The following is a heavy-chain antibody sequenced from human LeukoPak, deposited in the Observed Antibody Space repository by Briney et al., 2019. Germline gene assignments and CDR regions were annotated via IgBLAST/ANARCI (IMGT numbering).Heavy chain of an antibody. CDR3: AKDRTSFHFYYYYGMDV. V-gene: IGHV3-15*01. Sequence: GGSLRLSCAGSGFTFSNAWMSWVRQAPGKGLEWVGRIKSEPDGGTTDYAAPVKGKFTISRDDSKNTLYLQMNSLRAEDTAVYYCAKDRTSFHFYYYYGMDVWGQGTTVAVSS. CDR2: IKSEPDGGTT. D-gene: IGHD2-2*01. J-gene: IGHJ6*02. CDR1: GFTFSNAW.